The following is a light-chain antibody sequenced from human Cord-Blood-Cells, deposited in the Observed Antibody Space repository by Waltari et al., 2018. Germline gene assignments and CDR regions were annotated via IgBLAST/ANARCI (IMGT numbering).Light chain of an antibody. J-gene: IGKJ4*01. Sequence: EIVLTQSPATLSLSPGERATLSCRASQSVSSYLAWYQQKPGQAPRLLIYDASNRATGSPARFSGSGSGTDFTLTISSLGPEDFAVYYCQQRSNWPLTFGGGTKVEIK. CDR1: QSVSSY. CDR3: QQRSNWPLT. V-gene: IGKV3-11*01. CDR2: DAS.